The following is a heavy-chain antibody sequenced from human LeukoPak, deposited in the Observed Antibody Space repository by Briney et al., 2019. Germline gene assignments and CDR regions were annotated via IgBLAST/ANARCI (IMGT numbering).Heavy chain of an antibody. J-gene: IGHJ4*02. D-gene: IGHD3-9*01. Sequence: GGSLRLSCAASGFTFSSYSMNWVRQAPGKGLEWVSYISSSSSTMYYADSVKGRLTISRDNAKNSLYLQMNSLRAEDTAVYYCAREGILRYFDWLPAGLDYWGQGTLVTVSS. CDR2: ISSSSSTM. CDR1: GFTFSSYS. CDR3: AREGILRYFDWLPAGLDY. V-gene: IGHV3-48*01.